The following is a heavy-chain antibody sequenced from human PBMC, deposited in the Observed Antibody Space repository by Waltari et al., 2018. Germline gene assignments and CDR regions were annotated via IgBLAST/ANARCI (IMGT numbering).Heavy chain of an antibody. Sequence: QVQLVQSGAEVKKPGASVKVSCKASGYPFTIYDINWVRQATGQGLEWMGWMNPNSGNTGYAQKFQGRVTITRNTSISTAYMELSSLRSEDTAVYYCARGLQSMAAAGTIWFDPWGQGTLVTVSS. CDR1: GYPFTIYD. V-gene: IGHV1-8*03. D-gene: IGHD6-13*01. CDR2: MNPNSGNT. CDR3: ARGLQSMAAAGTIWFDP. J-gene: IGHJ5*02.